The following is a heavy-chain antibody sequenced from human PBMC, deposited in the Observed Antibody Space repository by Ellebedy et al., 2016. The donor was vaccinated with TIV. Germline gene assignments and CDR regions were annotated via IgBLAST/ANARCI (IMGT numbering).Heavy chain of an antibody. D-gene: IGHD4-17*01. J-gene: IGHJ3*01. CDR3: ASGLTGDYGAFDV. V-gene: IGHV3-9*01. CDR1: GFVFENYA. CDR2: INWSGDVV. Sequence: SLKISCVASGFVFENYAMHWVRQAPGKGLEWVSGINWSGDVVGYADSVKGRFTISRDNAKNLLSLHMNTLRAEDTAVYYCASGLTGDYGAFDVWGPGTMVTVSS.